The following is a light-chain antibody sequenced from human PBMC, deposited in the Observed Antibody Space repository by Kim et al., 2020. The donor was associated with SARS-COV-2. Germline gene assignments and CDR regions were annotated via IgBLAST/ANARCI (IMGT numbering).Light chain of an antibody. CDR1: SSNSGSHT. CDR2: SNN. J-gene: IGLJ3*02. Sequence: GQRVTNSCSGSSSNSGSHTVDWYQHHPRTAPKLRIYSNNQRPSGVPDRFSGSKSGTSASLAISGRQSEDEADYYCSAWDDSLNGPVFGGGTQLTVL. V-gene: IGLV1-44*01. CDR3: SAWDDSLNGPV.